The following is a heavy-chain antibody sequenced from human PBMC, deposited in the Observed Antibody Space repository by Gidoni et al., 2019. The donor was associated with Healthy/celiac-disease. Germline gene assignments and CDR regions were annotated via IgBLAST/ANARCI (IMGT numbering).Heavy chain of an antibody. CDR3: ARGVTMVRGVKDY. V-gene: IGHV4-61*02. CDR1: GGPISSGSYY. J-gene: IGHJ4*02. Sequence: QVQLQESGPGLVKPSQTLSLTFTVSGGPISSGSYYWSWIRQPAGKGLEWIGRIYTSGSTNYNPSLKSRVTISVDTSKNQFSLKLSSVTAADTAVYYCARGVTMVRGVKDYWGQGTLVTVSS. D-gene: IGHD3-10*01. CDR2: IYTSGST.